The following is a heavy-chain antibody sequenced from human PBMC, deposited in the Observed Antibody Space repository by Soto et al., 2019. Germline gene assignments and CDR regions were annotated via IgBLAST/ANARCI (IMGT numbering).Heavy chain of an antibody. CDR3: VRGLNGYLHHFDY. D-gene: IGHD5-18*01. Sequence: ASVKLSCKASGYTFTSYAMHWVRQAPGQRLEWMGWINAGNGNTKYSQKFQGRVTITRDTSASTAYMELSSLRSEDTAVYYCVRGLNGYLHHFDYYGQGSPVIVSA. V-gene: IGHV1-3*01. CDR2: INAGNGNT. CDR1: GYTFTSYA. J-gene: IGHJ4*01.